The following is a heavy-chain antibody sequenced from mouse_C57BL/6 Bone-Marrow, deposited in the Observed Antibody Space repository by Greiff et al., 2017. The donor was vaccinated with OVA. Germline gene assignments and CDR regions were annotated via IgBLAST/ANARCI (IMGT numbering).Heavy chain of an antibody. J-gene: IGHJ4*01. V-gene: IGHV1-59*01. CDR2: IDPSDSYT. D-gene: IGHD2-1*01. CDR3: ASGNFYAMDY. CDR1: GYTFTSYW. Sequence: VQLQQPGAELVRPGTSVKFSCKASGYTFTSYWLHWVKQRPGQGLEWIGVIDPSDSYTNYNQKFKGKATLTVDTSSSTAYMQLSSLTSEDSAVDYCASGNFYAMDYWGQGTSVTVSS.